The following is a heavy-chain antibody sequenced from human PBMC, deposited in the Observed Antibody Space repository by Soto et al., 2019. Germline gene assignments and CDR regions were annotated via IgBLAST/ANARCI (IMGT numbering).Heavy chain of an antibody. V-gene: IGHV3-23*01. D-gene: IGHD1-26*01. CDR2: ISGSGGST. J-gene: IGHJ6*01. CDR1: GFTFISYV. CDR3: AKGVGATTYYYYGMDV. Sequence: GGLMGLSCAASGFTFISYVMSWVRQKSGRGLECVSGISGSGGSTYYADSVKGRFTISRDNSKNTLYLQMNSLRAEDTAVFYCAKGVGATTYYYYGMDVWGQGTTVTVTS.